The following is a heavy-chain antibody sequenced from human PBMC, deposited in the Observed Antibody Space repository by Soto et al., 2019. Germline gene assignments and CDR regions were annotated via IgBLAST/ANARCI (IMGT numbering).Heavy chain of an antibody. CDR1: GGNFKNYG. V-gene: IGHV1-69*12. CDR2: LIPMFGVA. Sequence: QVQLVQSGAEVKKPGSSVKVSCRTSGGNFKNYGFSWVQQAPGQGLEWMGGLIPMFGVANYGQIFQGRLTITAGESTSTAYMELSSLKSEDTAVYYCAGEVGGTGLHFWGQGTLVTVSS. CDR3: AGEVGGTGLHF. D-gene: IGHD3-9*01. J-gene: IGHJ4*02.